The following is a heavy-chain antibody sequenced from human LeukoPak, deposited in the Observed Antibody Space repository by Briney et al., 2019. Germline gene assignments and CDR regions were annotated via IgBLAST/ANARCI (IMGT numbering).Heavy chain of an antibody. CDR3: ARAPGSSGYLTYFDY. D-gene: IGHD3-22*01. Sequence: PSETLSLTCTVSGRSISSYYWSWIRQPPGKGLEWIGYIYYCGSTNYNPSLKSRVTISVDTSKNQFSLKLSSVTAADTAVYYCARAPGSSGYLTYFDYWGQGTLVTVSS. CDR1: GRSISSYY. V-gene: IGHV4-59*01. J-gene: IGHJ4*02. CDR2: IYYCGST.